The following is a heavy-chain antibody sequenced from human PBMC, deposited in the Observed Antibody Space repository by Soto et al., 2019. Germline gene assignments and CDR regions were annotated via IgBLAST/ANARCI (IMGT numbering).Heavy chain of an antibody. D-gene: IGHD3-10*01. V-gene: IGHV3-33*01. J-gene: IGHJ6*02. CDR2: IWYDGSNK. CDR1: GFTFSSYG. CDR3: ARGMGSGSFMYYYGMAV. Sequence: PGGSLRLSCAASGFTFSSYGMHWVRLAPGKGLEWVAVIWYDGSNKYYADSVKGRFTISRDNSKNTLYLQMNSLRAEDTAVYYCARGMGSGSFMYYYGMAVWGQGTTVTVSS.